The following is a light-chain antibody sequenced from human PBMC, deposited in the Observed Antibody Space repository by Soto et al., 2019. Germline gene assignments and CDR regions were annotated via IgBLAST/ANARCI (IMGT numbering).Light chain of an antibody. CDR1: SSDVGSNNL. CDR3: SSFARSSTP. V-gene: IGLV2-23*02. CDR2: EVS. Sequence: QSVLTQPASVYGFPGQSITISCTGTSSDVGSNNLVSWYQQHPGKAPKLMIYEVSRRPSGVSNRFSGSKSGNTASLTISGLQAEDEADYYCSSFARSSTPFGSGTKVTVL. J-gene: IGLJ1*01.